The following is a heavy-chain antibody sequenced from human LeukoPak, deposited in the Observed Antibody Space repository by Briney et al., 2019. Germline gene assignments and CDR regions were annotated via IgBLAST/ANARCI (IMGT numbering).Heavy chain of an antibody. CDR2: ISSSSSYI. J-gene: IGHJ5*02. CDR3: ARDQGSGCFDL. CDR1: GFTFSSYS. Sequence: GGSLRLSCAASGFTFSSYSMNWVRQAPGKGLEWVSSISSSSSYIYYADSVKGRFTISRDNAKNSLYLQMNSLRAEDAAVYYCARDQGSGCFDLWGQGTLVTVSS. V-gene: IGHV3-21*01. D-gene: IGHD6-19*01.